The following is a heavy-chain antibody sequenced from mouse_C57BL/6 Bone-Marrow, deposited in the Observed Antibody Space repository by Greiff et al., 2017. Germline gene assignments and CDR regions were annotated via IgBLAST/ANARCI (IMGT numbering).Heavy chain of an antibody. J-gene: IGHJ2*01. V-gene: IGHV1-61*01. D-gene: IGHD3-2*02. Sequence: QVQLQQPGAELVRPGSSVKLSCKASGYTFTSYWMDWVKQRPGQGLEWIGNIYPSDSETHYNQKFKDKATLTVDKSSSTAYMQLSSLTSEDSAVYYCARGSGYGFDYWGQGTTLTVSS. CDR3: ARGSGYGFDY. CDR1: GYTFTSYW. CDR2: IYPSDSET.